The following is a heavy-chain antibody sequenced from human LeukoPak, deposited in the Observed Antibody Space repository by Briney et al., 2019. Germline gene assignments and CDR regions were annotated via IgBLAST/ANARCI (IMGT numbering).Heavy chain of an antibody. D-gene: IGHD4-17*01. Sequence: GGSLRLSCAASGFTFNNYAMSWVRQAPGKGLEWVSTISGGGGSTYYAYYADSVRGRFTLSRDNSKNTLYLQMNSLRAEDTAIYYCARRSAAQAFDYWGQGTLVSVSS. CDR3: ARRSAAQAFDY. V-gene: IGHV3-23*01. CDR1: GFTFNNYA. CDR2: ISGGGGSTYYA. J-gene: IGHJ4*02.